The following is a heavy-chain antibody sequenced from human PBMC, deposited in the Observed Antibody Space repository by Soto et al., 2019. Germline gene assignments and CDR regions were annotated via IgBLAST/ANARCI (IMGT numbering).Heavy chain of an antibody. D-gene: IGHD3-10*01. V-gene: IGHV1-8*01. CDR2: MNPNSGNT. CDR3: ARGFKDYYGSGSYYIFDY. J-gene: IGHJ4*02. CDR1: GYTFTSYD. Sequence: ASVKVSCKASGYTFTSYDINWVRQATGQGLEWTGWMNPNSGNTGYAQKFQGRVTMTRNTSISTAYMELSSLRSEDTAVYYCARGFKDYYGSGSYYIFDYWGQGTLVTVSS.